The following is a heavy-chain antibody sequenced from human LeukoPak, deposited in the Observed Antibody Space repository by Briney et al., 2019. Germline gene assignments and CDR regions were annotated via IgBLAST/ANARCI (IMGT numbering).Heavy chain of an antibody. CDR1: GFTFSNYW. Sequence: GGSLRLSCAASGFTFSNYWMHWVRQAPGKGLVWVSRINSDGSSTGYADSVKGRFTISRDNAKNTLYLQMSSLRAEDTAVYYCARDLNAVTTSYYYYYGMDVWGQGTTVTVSS. D-gene: IGHD4-17*01. V-gene: IGHV3-74*01. CDR3: ARDLNAVTTSYYYYYGMDV. J-gene: IGHJ6*02. CDR2: INSDGSST.